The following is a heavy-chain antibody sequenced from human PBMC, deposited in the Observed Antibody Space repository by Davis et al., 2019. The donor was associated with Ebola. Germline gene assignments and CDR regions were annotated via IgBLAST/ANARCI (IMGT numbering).Heavy chain of an antibody. V-gene: IGHV1-8*01. CDR3: ARGGYFDWLTRWHYYGMDV. CDR1: VYTFTPYD. J-gene: IGHJ6*02. D-gene: IGHD3-9*01. CDR2: MNPNSENT. Sequence: SVTVSCLASVYTFTPYDIHWVRQATGQGLEWMGWMNPNSENTGYAQKFQGRVTMTRSTSISTAYMELSSLRSEDTAVYYCARGGYFDWLTRWHYYGMDVWGQGTTVTVSS.